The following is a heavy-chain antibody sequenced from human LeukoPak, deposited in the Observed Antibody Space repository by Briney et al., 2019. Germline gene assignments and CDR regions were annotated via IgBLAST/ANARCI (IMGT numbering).Heavy chain of an antibody. J-gene: IGHJ6*02. CDR3: ARSRRVRGVLQGMDV. CDR1: GGSISSSSYY. Sequence: PSETLSLTCTVSGGSISSSSYYWGWIRQPPGKGLEWIGSIYYSGSTYYNPSLKSRVTISVDTSKNQFSLKLSSVTAADTAVYYCARSRRVRGVLQGMDVWAKGPRSPSP. V-gene: IGHV4-39*07. D-gene: IGHD3-10*01. CDR2: IYYSGST.